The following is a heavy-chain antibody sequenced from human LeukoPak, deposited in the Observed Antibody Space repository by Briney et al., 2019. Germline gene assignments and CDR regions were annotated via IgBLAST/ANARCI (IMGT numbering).Heavy chain of an antibody. V-gene: IGHV1-46*01. Sequence: ASVKVSCKASGYTFTNYYIHCVRQAPGQGLEWRGIIHPSDGHTAYAQNFQGRVTMTRDTSTSTVYMELSSLRSEDSAIYFCAREVGATDYWGQGTLVTVSS. D-gene: IGHD1-26*01. CDR3: AREVGATDY. J-gene: IGHJ4*02. CDR1: GYTFTNYY. CDR2: IHPSDGHT.